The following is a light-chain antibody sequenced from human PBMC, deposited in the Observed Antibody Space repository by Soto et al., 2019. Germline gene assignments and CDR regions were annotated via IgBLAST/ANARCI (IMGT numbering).Light chain of an antibody. Sequence: SYELTQAPSVSVAPGQTARITCGGKDVGSKSVHWYQQKPGQAPVLVVYDDSDRPSGIPERFSGSNPGNTATLTISRVEVGDEADYSCQVWDSSSDHYVFGTGTKVTVL. CDR2: DDS. CDR1: DVGSKS. CDR3: QVWDSSSDHYV. J-gene: IGLJ1*01. V-gene: IGLV3-21*02.